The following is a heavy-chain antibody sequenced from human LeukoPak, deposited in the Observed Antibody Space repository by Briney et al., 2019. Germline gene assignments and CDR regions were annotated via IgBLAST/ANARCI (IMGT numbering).Heavy chain of an antibody. D-gene: IGHD6-6*01. CDR2: ISYDGSNK. CDR3: ARAYSSSSAIFDY. J-gene: IGHJ4*02. Sequence: PXGSLRLSCAASGFTFSSYAMHWVRQAPGKGLEWVAVISYDGSNKYYADSVKGRFTISRDNSKNTLYLQMNSLRAEDTAVYYCARAYSSSSAIFDYWGQGTLVTVSS. V-gene: IGHV3-30*04. CDR1: GFTFSSYA.